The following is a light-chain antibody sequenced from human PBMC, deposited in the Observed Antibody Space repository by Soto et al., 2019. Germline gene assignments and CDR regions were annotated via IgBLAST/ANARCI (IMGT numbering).Light chain of an antibody. CDR2: GAS. J-gene: IGKJ1*01. CDR1: QSISSN. Sequence: DIVMTQSPATLSVSPGERATLSCRASQSISSNLAWYQQRPGQPPRLLIYGASTRATGIPARFSGSGSGTEFTLTISSLQSEDFAVYYCQQSSNWPRTFGQGTKVDIK. CDR3: QQSSNWPRT. V-gene: IGKV3-15*01.